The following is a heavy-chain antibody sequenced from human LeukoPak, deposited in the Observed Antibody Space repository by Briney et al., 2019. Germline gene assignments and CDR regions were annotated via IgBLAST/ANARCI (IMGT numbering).Heavy chain of an antibody. Sequence: ASVMVSCKVSGYTLTELSMHWVRQAPGKGLEWMGGFDPEDGETIYAQKFQGRVTMTEDTSTDTAYMELSSLRSEDTAVYYCATVYDSSYAFDIWGQGTMVTVSS. CDR1: GYTLTELS. D-gene: IGHD3-22*01. V-gene: IGHV1-24*01. CDR2: FDPEDGET. J-gene: IGHJ3*02. CDR3: ATVYDSSYAFDI.